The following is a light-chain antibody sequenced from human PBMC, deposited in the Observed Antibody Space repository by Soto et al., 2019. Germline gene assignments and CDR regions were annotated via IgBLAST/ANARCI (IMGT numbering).Light chain of an antibody. J-gene: IGKJ1*01. CDR2: SVS. CDR1: QNIRTY. CDR3: QQAYRDPYS. V-gene: IGKV1-39*01. Sequence: IQMTLSPSSLSAYVGDRVTITCRASQNIRTYLSWYPQKSGEAPKLLIPSVSKLQNGTPSRFSGSGFATDFTLTINTLQPEDFAVYYCQQAYRDPYSFGHGTKV.